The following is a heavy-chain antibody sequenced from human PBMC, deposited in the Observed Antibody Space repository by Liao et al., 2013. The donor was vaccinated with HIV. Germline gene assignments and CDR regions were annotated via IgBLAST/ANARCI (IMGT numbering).Heavy chain of an antibody. J-gene: IGHJ3*01. CDR1: GDSITSIDYY. CDR2: IYYTGTT. Sequence: QLRLQESGPGLVKPSETLSLTCTVSGDSITSIDYYWGWIRQPPGKGLEWIGYIYYTGTTYSNPSLNSRVTISIDTSKNQFSLKLTSVTAADTAVYYCAAGDYGAYKAFDFWGQGTVVTVSS. D-gene: IGHD4-17*01. V-gene: IGHV4-30-4*08. CDR3: AAGDYGAYKAFDF.